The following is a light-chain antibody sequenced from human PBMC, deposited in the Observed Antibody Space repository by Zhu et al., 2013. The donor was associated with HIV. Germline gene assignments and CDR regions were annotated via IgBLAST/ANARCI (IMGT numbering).Light chain of an antibody. V-gene: IGKV1-16*01. CDR2: KAS. Sequence: DIQMTQSPSSLSASVGDRVTITCRASQGISNYLAWFQQKPGKAPKLLIYKASTLESGVPSRFSGSESGTDFILTIRNLQPEDFATYYCQHVNENAAFGPGTKVDV. CDR1: QGISNY. J-gene: IGKJ3*01. CDR3: QHVNENAA.